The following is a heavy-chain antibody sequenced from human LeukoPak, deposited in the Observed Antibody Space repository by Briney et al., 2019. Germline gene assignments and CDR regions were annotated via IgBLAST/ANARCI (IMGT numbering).Heavy chain of an antibody. J-gene: IGHJ3*02. Sequence: PGGSLRLSCAVSGFTSKNYGMSWVRQAPGKGLEWVSAISGGDDSTYYADSVKGRFTISRDNSKNTLYLQMNSLRAEDTAVFYCAKDSPILTIWGQGTMVTVS. CDR3: AKDSPILTI. D-gene: IGHD3-3*01. CDR2: ISGGDDST. V-gene: IGHV3-23*01. CDR1: GFTSKNYG.